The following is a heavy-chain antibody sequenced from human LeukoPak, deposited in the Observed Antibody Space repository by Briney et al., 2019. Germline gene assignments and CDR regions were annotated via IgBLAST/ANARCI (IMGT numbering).Heavy chain of an antibody. CDR3: ARGSASP. V-gene: IGHV4-34*01. J-gene: IGHJ5*02. Sequence: SETLSLTCAVYGGSFSAYYWSWIRQPPGKGLEWIGEINHSGSTNYNPSLKSQVTISVDTSKNQFSLKLSSVTAADTAVYYCARGSASPWGQGTLVTVSS. CDR2: INHSGST. D-gene: IGHD6-25*01. CDR1: GGSFSAYY.